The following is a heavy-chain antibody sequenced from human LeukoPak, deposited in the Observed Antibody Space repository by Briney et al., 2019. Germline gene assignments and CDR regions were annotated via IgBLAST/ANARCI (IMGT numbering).Heavy chain of an antibody. D-gene: IGHD6-13*01. Sequence: ASVKVSCKASGGTFSSYAISWVRQAPGQGLEWMGWMNPNSGNTGYAQKFQGRVTMTRNTSISTAYMELSSLRSEDTAVYYCARFGIVAAAGTDYWGQGTLVTVSS. CDR3: ARFGIVAAAGTDY. V-gene: IGHV1-8*02. CDR2: MNPNSGNT. CDR1: GGTFSSYA. J-gene: IGHJ4*02.